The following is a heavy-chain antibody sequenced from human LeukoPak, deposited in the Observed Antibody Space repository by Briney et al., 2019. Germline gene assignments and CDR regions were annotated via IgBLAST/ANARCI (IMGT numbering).Heavy chain of an antibody. CDR1: GYTFTGYY. V-gene: IGHV1-2*04. J-gene: IGHJ4*02. CDR2: INPNSGGT. Sequence: ASVKVTCKASGYTFTGYYMHWVRQAPGQGLEWMGWINPNSGGTNYAQKFQGWVTMTRDTSISTAYMELSRLRSDVTAVYYCAASNDYSNYGLSYWGQGTLVNVSS. CDR3: AASNDYSNYGLSY. D-gene: IGHD4-11*01.